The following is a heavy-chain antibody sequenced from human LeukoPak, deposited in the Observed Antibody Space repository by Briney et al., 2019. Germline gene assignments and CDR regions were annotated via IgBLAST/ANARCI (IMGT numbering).Heavy chain of an antibody. CDR1: GFTFSSYD. CDR2: ISGSGGST. Sequence: GGSLRLSCAASGFTFSSYDMSWVRQAAGKGLEWVSAISGSGGSTYYADSVKGRFTISRDNSKNTLYLQMNSLRAEDTAVYYCAKDVSYYDILTGYYWKGDFDYWGQGTLLTVSS. D-gene: IGHD3-9*01. V-gene: IGHV3-23*01. CDR3: AKDVSYYDILTGYYWKGDFDY. J-gene: IGHJ4*02.